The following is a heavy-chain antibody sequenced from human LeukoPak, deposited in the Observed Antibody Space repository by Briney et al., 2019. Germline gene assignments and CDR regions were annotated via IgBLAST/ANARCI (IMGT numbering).Heavy chain of an antibody. D-gene: IGHD2-15*01. CDR2: ISYDGSNK. CDR1: VFTLSSYC. V-gene: IGHV3-30*18. CDR3: AKVSGGPGYYYYGMDV. Sequence: GGSLRLSYTASVFTLSSYCMHWVPQAPGKGLEWVAVISYDGSNKYYADSVKGRFTISRDNSKNTLYLQMNSLRAEDTAVYYCAKVSGGPGYYYYGMDVWGQGTTVTVSS. J-gene: IGHJ6*02.